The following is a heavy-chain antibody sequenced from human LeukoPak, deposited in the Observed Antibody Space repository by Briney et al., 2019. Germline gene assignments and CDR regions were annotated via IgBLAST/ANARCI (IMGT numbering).Heavy chain of an antibody. Sequence: PGGSLRLSCVASGFTFSGFAMIWVRQAPGKGLEWVSSISASGVMTYYADSVKGRFTVSRDNSKNSLYLQMSSLTAADTAVYYCAKDRSIGTYYTFDHWGQGTLVTVSS. V-gene: IGHV3-23*01. CDR2: ISASGVMT. D-gene: IGHD1-26*01. CDR3: AKDRSIGTYYTFDH. J-gene: IGHJ4*02. CDR1: GFTFSGFA.